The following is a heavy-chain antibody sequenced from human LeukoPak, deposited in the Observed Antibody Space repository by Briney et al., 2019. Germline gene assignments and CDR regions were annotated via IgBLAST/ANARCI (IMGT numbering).Heavy chain of an antibody. CDR1: GGSISSSSYY. CDR3: ARLPRFGGVIAPGY. Sequence: PSETLSLTCTVSGGSISSSSYYWGWIRQPPGKGLEWIGSIYYSGSTYYNPSLKSRVTISVDTSKNQFSLKLSSVTAADTAVYYCARLPRFGGVIAPGYWGQGALVTVSS. CDR2: IYYSGST. V-gene: IGHV4-39*01. D-gene: IGHD3-16*02. J-gene: IGHJ4*02.